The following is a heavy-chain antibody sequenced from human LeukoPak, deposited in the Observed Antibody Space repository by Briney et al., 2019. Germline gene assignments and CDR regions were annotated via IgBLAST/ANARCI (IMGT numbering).Heavy chain of an antibody. Sequence: PSETLSLTCTVSGGSISSYYWSWIRQPPGKGLEWIGYIYYSGSTNYNPSLKSPVTISVDTSKNQFSLKLSSVTAADTAVYYCARDRDGYNGGIDYWGQGTLVTVSS. J-gene: IGHJ4*02. CDR1: GGSISSYY. CDR3: ARDRDGYNGGIDY. CDR2: IYYSGST. D-gene: IGHD5-24*01. V-gene: IGHV4-59*01.